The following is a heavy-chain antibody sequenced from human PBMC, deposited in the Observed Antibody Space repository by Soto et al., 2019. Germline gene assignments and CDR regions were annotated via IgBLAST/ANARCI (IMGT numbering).Heavy chain of an antibody. CDR3: ARRQLLVGGYYYGMDV. CDR1: GYTFTNYG. Sequence: QVQLVQSGAEVKKPGASVTVSCKASGYTFTNYGISWVRQAPGQGLEWMGWNSACNGNTNYAQKLQGRVTMTTDTSTSTAYMGMRSLRSDDTAVYYGARRQLLVGGYYYGMDVWGQGTTVTVSS. V-gene: IGHV1-18*01. D-gene: IGHD6-19*01. J-gene: IGHJ6*02. CDR2: NSACNGNT.